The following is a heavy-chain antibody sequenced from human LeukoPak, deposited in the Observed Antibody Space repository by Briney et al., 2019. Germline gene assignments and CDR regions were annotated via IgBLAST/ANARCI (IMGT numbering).Heavy chain of an antibody. Sequence: PGGSLRLSCAGSGFTFSGYWMHWVRQAPGKGLVWVSRIDSDGSSTSYADSVRGRFTLSRDNAQNTMYLQMSSLRVEDTAVYYCARDRWTTADFHYYYGMDVWGQGTTVTVSS. V-gene: IGHV3-74*01. CDR1: GFTFSGYW. CDR3: ARDRWTTADFHYYYGMDV. CDR2: IDSDGSST. J-gene: IGHJ6*02. D-gene: IGHD6-25*01.